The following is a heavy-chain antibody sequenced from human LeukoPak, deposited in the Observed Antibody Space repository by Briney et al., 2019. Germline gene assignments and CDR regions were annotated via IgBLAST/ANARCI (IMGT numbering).Heavy chain of an antibody. CDR2: ISSCSSTI. CDR3: AELGITMIGGV. Sequence: GGSLTLSCAPSGFFFSSYNMDWVRQAPGKGLEWVSYISSCSSTIYYADSVKGRFTISRDNAKNSLYLQMNSLRAEDTAVYYCAELGITMIGGVWGKGTTVTISS. V-gene: IGHV3-48*01. J-gene: IGHJ6*03. CDR1: GFFFSSYN. D-gene: IGHD3-10*02.